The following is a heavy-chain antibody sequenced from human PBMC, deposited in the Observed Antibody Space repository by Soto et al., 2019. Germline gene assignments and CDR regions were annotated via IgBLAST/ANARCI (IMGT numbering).Heavy chain of an antibody. Sequence: GESLKISCKGSGYNFAGYWIAWVRQMPGKGLELMGIIYPSDSDTRYRPSFQGQVTISADKSISSAYLQWSSLRASDTAMYYCASGGGSTRTFDCWGQGTRVTVSS. D-gene: IGHD1-1*01. V-gene: IGHV5-51*01. CDR1: GYNFAGYW. J-gene: IGHJ4*02. CDR3: ASGGGSTRTFDC. CDR2: IYPSDSDT.